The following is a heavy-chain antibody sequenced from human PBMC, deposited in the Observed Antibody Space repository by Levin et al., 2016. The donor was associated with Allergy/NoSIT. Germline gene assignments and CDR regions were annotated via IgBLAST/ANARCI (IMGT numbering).Heavy chain of an antibody. J-gene: IGHJ4*02. CDR2: IKSISDDGTI. V-gene: IGHV3-15*01. CDR3: ATDRYNYYDDNPQEY. Sequence: WIRQPPGKGLEWVGRIKSISDDGTIDYAAPVRGRFTISRDDSGDTLYLEMNSLKTEDTAVYYCATDRYNYYDDNPQEYWGQGALVTVSS. D-gene: IGHD3-16*01.